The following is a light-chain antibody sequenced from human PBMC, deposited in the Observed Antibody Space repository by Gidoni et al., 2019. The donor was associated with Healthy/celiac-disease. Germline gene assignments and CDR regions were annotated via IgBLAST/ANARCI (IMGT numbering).Light chain of an antibody. V-gene: IGLV2-8*01. Sequence: QSALTQPPSASGSPGQSATISCTGTSSDVGGYNYVSWYQQHPGKAPKLMIYEVSKRPSGVPDRFSGSKSGNTASLTVSGLQAEDEADYYCSSYAGSNNFVVFGGGTKLTV. CDR3: SSYAGSNNFVV. J-gene: IGLJ2*01. CDR1: SSDVGGYNY. CDR2: EVS.